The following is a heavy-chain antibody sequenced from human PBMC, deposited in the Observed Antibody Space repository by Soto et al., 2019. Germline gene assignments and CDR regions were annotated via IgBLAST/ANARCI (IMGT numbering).Heavy chain of an antibody. Sequence: SETLSLTCTVSGGSISSYYWSWIRQSPGKGLEWIGYIYYSGSTNYNPSLKSRVTISVDTSKNQFSLKLSSVTAADTAVYYCARDSFTMVRGVSYGMDVWGQGTTVTVSS. CDR2: IYYSGST. D-gene: IGHD3-10*01. CDR1: GGSISSYY. V-gene: IGHV4-59*01. CDR3: ARDSFTMVRGVSYGMDV. J-gene: IGHJ6*02.